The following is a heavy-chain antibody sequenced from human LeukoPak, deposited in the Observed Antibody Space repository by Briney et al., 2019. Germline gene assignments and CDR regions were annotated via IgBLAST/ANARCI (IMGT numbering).Heavy chain of an antibody. D-gene: IGHD5-18*01. CDR1: GGSISSYY. Sequence: PSETLSLTRTVSGGSISSYYWSWIRQPPGKGLEWIGFIYYSGSTNYNPSLKSRVTISVDTSKNQFSLKLSSVTAADTAVYYCARHSGVQLWNPNWFDPWGQGTLVTVSS. CDR3: ARHSGVQLWNPNWFDP. CDR2: IYYSGST. J-gene: IGHJ5*02. V-gene: IGHV4-59*08.